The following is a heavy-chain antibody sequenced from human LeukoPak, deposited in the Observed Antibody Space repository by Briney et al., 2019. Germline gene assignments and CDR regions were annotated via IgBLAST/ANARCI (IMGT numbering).Heavy chain of an antibody. CDR2: IVVGSGNT. CDR3: AADCYDSSGYYYRYGMDV. Sequence: SVKVSCKASGFTFTSSAMQWVRQARGQRLEWIGWIVVGSGNTNYAQKFQERVTITRDMSTSTAYMELSSLRSEDTAVCYCAADCYDSSGYYYRYGMDVWGQGTTVTVSS. J-gene: IGHJ6*02. V-gene: IGHV1-58*02. D-gene: IGHD3-22*01. CDR1: GFTFTSSA.